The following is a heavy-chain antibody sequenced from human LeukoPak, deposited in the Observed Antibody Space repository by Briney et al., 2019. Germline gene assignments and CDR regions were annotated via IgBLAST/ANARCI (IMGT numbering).Heavy chain of an antibody. CDR3: TRPQYSSSSPWYYYMDV. CDR1: GFTLSSYA. CDR2: FSGSGSST. Sequence: GGSLRLSCAASGFTLSSYAMSWVRQAPGKGLEWVSGFSGSGSSTFYADSVKGRFTISRDNSKNTLYLQMNSLKTEDTAVYYCTRPQYSSSSPWYYYMDVWGKGTTVTVSS. J-gene: IGHJ6*03. V-gene: IGHV3-23*01. D-gene: IGHD6-6*01.